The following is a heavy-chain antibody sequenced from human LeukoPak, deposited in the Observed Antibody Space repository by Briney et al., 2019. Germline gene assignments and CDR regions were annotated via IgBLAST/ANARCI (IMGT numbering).Heavy chain of an antibody. Sequence: GGSLRLSCAASGFTFSSYAMSWVRQAPGKGLEWVSAISGSCGSTYYADSVKGRFTISRDNSKNTLYLQMNSLRAEDTAVYYCARDERYFDWLLSSFDYWGQGTLVTVSS. CDR3: ARDERYFDWLLSSFDY. D-gene: IGHD3-9*01. V-gene: IGHV3-23*01. CDR1: GFTFSSYA. J-gene: IGHJ4*02. CDR2: ISGSCGST.